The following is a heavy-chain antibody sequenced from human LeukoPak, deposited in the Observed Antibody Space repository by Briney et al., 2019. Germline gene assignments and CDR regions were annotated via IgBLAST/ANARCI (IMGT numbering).Heavy chain of an antibody. D-gene: IGHD6-19*01. CDR1: GFAFNSYE. CDR3: ARARYTSGWETLDY. Sequence: AGVSLRLSCIASGFAFNSYEMNWVRQAPGKGLEWGSYISSSGSNKHYADSVKGRFTISRDNAKNSLYLQMNSLRAEDTAVYYCARARYTSGWETLDYWGQGTLVTVSA. V-gene: IGHV3-48*03. J-gene: IGHJ4*02. CDR2: ISSSGSNK.